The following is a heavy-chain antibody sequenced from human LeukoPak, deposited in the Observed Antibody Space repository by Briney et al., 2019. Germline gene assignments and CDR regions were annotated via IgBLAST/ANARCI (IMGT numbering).Heavy chain of an antibody. D-gene: IGHD2-2*01. Sequence: GGSLRLSCAASGFTFSSYAMSWVRQAPGKGLEWVSSISDGGGRTYYADSVKGRFTISRDNSKNTLYLQMNSLRAEDTAVYYCAKALGYCSTTSCYNWFDPWGQGTLVTVSS. CDR1: GFTFSSYA. V-gene: IGHV3-23*01. CDR3: AKALGYCSTTSCYNWFDP. CDR2: ISDGGGRT. J-gene: IGHJ5*02.